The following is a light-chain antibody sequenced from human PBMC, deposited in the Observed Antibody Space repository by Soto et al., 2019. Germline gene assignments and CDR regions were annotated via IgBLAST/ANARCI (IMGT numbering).Light chain of an antibody. CDR3: QQRVNWLT. J-gene: IGKJ4*01. V-gene: IGKV3-11*01. CDR1: QSIGSW. Sequence: TQSPSTLSASVGDGVTITCRASQSIGSWLAWYQQKLGQAPRLLIYDASNRATGIPARFSGSGSGTDFTLTISSLEPEDFAVYYCQQRVNWLTFGGGTKVEL. CDR2: DAS.